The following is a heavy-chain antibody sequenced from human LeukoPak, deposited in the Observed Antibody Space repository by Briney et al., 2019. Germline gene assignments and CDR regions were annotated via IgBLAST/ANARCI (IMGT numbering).Heavy chain of an antibody. Sequence: GSSVKLSCKASGGTFSSYTISWVRQAPGQGLEWMRRVIPIIGIANYAQKHQGRVTITTDTSTSTAYMELRSLRSDDTGVYYCGRDLWVYDSSGPSGDAFDIWGEGTMVTVSS. CDR3: GRDLWVYDSSGPSGDAFDI. J-gene: IGHJ3*02. V-gene: IGHV1-69*04. CDR2: VIPIIGIA. CDR1: GGTFSSYT. D-gene: IGHD3-22*01.